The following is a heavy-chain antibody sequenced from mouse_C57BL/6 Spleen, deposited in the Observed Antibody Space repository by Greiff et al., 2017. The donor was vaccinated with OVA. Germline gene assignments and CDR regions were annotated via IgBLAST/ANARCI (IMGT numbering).Heavy chain of an antibody. J-gene: IGHJ4*01. CDR2: IDPSDSYT. Sequence: QVHVKQPGAELVMPGASVKLSCKASGYTFTSYWMHWVKQRPGQGLEWIGEIDPSDSYTNYNQKFKGKSTLTVDKSSSTAYMQLSSLTSEDSAVYYCARYRITTVVEGDAMDYWGQGTSVTVSS. CDR1: GYTFTSYW. V-gene: IGHV1-69*01. CDR3: ARYRITTVVEGDAMDY. D-gene: IGHD1-1*01.